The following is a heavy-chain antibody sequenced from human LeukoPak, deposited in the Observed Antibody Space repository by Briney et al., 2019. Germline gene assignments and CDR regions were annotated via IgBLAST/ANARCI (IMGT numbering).Heavy chain of an antibody. D-gene: IGHD6-6*01. Sequence: SETLSLTCAVPGGSINSYYWSSVRQPPGKELEWSGYISYSGSTNSNPSLKSRVTISVDTSKNQFSLKLSSVTAADTAVYYCARDGCGSSSCLDYWGQGTLVTVSS. V-gene: IGHV4-59*01. J-gene: IGHJ4*02. CDR3: ARDGCGSSSCLDY. CDR1: GGSINSYY. CDR2: ISYSGST.